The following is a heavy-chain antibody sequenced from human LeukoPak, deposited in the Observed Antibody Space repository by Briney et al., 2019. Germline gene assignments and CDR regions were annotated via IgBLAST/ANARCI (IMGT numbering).Heavy chain of an antibody. CDR3: ARGIRYCTNGACYFRFDP. J-gene: IGHJ5*02. Sequence: SETLSLTCTVSGGAVSSTSYYWTWIRQPPGKGLEWIGDIHDIASTNYNPSPKSRVTISVDTSKNQFSLKLKSVTAADTAVYYCARGIRYCTNGACYFRFDPWGQGTLVTVSS. V-gene: IGHV4-61*01. CDR2: IHDIAST. D-gene: IGHD2-8*01. CDR1: GGAVSSTSYY.